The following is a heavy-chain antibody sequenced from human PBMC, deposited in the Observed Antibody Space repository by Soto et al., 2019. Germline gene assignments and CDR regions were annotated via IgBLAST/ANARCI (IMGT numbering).Heavy chain of an antibody. CDR2: IYYSGST. Sequence: PSGTLDLTCTASGGTMSSYYGAWTRKNPGKGLEWIGYIYYSGSTNYNPSLKSRVTISVDTSKNQFSLKLSSVTAADTAVYYCARHARQWLVWYFGYWGQGTLVTVSS. J-gene: IGHJ4*02. CDR3: ARHARQWLVWYFGY. V-gene: IGHV4-59*08. D-gene: IGHD6-19*01. CDR1: GGTMSSYY.